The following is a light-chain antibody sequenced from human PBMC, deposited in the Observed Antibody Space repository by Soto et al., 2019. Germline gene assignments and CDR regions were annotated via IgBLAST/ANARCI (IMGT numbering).Light chain of an antibody. CDR3: QQYGSSPSLT. CDR1: QSVSSSY. CDR2: GAS. J-gene: IGKJ4*01. V-gene: IGKV3-20*01. Sequence: EIVLTQSPGTLSLSPGERATLSCRAIQSVSSSYLAWYQQKPGQAPRLLIYGASSRATGIPDRFSGSGSGTDFTLTISRLEPEDIAVYYCQQYGSSPSLTFGGGTKVDI.